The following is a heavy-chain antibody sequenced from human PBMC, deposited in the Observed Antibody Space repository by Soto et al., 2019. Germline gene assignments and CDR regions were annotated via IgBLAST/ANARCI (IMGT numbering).Heavy chain of an antibody. V-gene: IGHV3-30-3*01. CDR3: AREGFVAYAGRRVPQTDY. CDR1: GFTFSSYA. J-gene: IGHJ4*02. D-gene: IGHD6-13*01. CDR2: ISYDGSKE. Sequence: QVQLVESGGGVVQPGRSLRLSCAASGFTFSSYAMHWVRQAPGKGLEWVGLISYDGSKEYYADSVKGRFTISRDNSKNTVYLQLNSRRDEDTAVYYCAREGFVAYAGRRVPQTDYWGQGTLVTVSS.